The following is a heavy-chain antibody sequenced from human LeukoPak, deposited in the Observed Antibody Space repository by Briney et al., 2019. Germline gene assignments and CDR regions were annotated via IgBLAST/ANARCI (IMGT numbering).Heavy chain of an antibody. D-gene: IGHD3-10*01. CDR1: GYTFTGYY. V-gene: IGHV1-2*02. CDR3: ARGPLLWFGELLFA. Sequence: ASVKVSCKASGYTFTGYYMHWVRQAPGQGLEWMGWINPNSGGTNYAQKFQGRVTMTRDTSISTAYMELSRLRSDDTAVYYCARGPLLWFGELLFARVQGTLVTVSS. CDR2: INPNSGGT. J-gene: IGHJ4*02.